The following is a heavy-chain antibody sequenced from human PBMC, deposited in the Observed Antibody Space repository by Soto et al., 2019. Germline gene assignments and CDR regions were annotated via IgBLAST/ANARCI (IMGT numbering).Heavy chain of an antibody. CDR3: AKGSIEYSASVDN. D-gene: IGHD5-12*01. CDR2: ISARGGSS. V-gene: IGHV3-23*01. CDR1: GFSFSSYA. J-gene: IGHJ4*02. Sequence: EVQLLESGGGLVQPGGSLRLSCAVSGFSFSSYAMVWVRQAPGKGLEWVSVISARGGSSYFADSVKGRFTISRDNSKNVLSLEMNSLRAEDTAIYFCAKGSIEYSASVDNWGQGTLVLVSS.